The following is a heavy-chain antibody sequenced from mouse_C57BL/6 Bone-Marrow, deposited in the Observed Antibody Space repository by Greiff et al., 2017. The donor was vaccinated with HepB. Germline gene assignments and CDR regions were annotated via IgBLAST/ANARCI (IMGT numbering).Heavy chain of an antibody. CDR1: GYTFTSYW. V-gene: IGHV1-52*01. D-gene: IGHD1-1*01. J-gene: IGHJ4*01. CDR3: AREGGLLPAMDY. CDR2: IDPSDSET. Sequence: VQLQQSGAELVRPGSSVKLSCKASGYTFTSYWMHWVKQRPIQGLEWIGNIDPSDSETHYNQKFKDKATLTVDKYSSTAYMQLSSMTSEDSEVYYCAREGGLLPAMDYGGQGTSVTVYS.